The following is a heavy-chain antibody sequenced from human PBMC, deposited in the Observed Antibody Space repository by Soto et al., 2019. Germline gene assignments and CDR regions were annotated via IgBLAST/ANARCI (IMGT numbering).Heavy chain of an antibody. V-gene: IGHV2-5*02. CDR1: GFSLSTRGMG. J-gene: IGHJ4*02. CDR2: IYWVGDK. D-gene: IGHD6-19*01. Sequence: QITLKESGPTLVKPTQTLTLTCNFTGFSLSTRGMGVGWIRQPPGKALEWVALIYWVGDKWYSPRLKNRVIVTEDTTKNQVVLTMTNMDPVDTATYYCAHRSRGWQYYSTHWGQGTLVTVSS. CDR3: AHRSRGWQYYSTH.